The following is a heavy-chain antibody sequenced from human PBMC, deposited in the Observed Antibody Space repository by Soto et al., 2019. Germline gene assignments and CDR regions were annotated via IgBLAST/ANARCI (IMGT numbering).Heavy chain of an antibody. CDR3: TRVTSTSWCDP. J-gene: IGHJ5*02. V-gene: IGHV1-2*02. CDR1: GYTFTANY. D-gene: IGHD2-2*01. CDR2: MNTRTGGT. Sequence: QVQLVQSGAEVKQPGASVQVSCRASGYTFTANYIHWVRQAPGQGLAWMGWMNTRTGGTMYGERLQGRVTMTRDTSISTGYMALSTLRSGDTAMYYCTRVTSTSWCDPWGQGTLVTI.